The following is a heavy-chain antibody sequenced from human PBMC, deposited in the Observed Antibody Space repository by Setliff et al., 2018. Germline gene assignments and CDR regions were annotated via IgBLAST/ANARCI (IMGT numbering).Heavy chain of an antibody. Sequence: SETLSLTCTVSGDSTSRYFWNWIRQPAGKGLEWIGHIYTSGSTNYNPSLKSRVTISTDTSKNQFSLTLTSVTAADTAVYYCARDPAASSNWFDSWGQGTLVTVS. CDR2: IYTSGST. D-gene: IGHD6-13*01. CDR1: GDSTSRYF. J-gene: IGHJ5*01. V-gene: IGHV4-4*07. CDR3: ARDPAASSNWFDS.